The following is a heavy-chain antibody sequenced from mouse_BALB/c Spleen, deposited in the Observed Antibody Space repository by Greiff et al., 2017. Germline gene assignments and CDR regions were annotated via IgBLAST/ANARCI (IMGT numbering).Heavy chain of an antibody. CDR2: IDPANGNT. V-gene: IGHV14-3*02. CDR3: ASPYGRAMDY. J-gene: IGHJ4*01. D-gene: IGHD2-10*02. CDR1: GFNIKDTY. Sequence: EVKLMESGAELVKPGASVKLSCTASGFNIKDTYMHWVKQRPEQGLEWIGRIDPANGNTKYDPKFQGKATITADTSSNTAYLQLSSLTSEDTTVYYCASPYGRAMDYWGQGTSVTVS.